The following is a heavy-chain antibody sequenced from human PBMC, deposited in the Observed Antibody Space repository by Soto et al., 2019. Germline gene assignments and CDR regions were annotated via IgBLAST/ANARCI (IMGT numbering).Heavy chain of an antibody. CDR3: ARGPGGATKPYYHYAMDV. V-gene: IGHV3-48*03. CDR1: AFTLGSYH. CDR2: IDASGTVI. D-gene: IGHD1-26*01. Sequence: EVQLVESGGGLVQPGGSLRLSCVASAFTLGSYHMDWVRQAPGKGLEWLSYIDASGTVIYYADSVRGRFTVSRDNAKNSLLLQMNSLRAEDTAVYYCARGPGGATKPYYHYAMDVWGQGTPITVSS. J-gene: IGHJ6*01.